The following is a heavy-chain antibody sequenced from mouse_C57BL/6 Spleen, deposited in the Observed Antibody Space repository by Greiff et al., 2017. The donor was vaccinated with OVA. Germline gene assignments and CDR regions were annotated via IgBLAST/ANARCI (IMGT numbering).Heavy chain of an antibody. CDR3: AREAYDGYLYYFDY. D-gene: IGHD2-3*01. J-gene: IGHJ2*01. CDR1: GFTFSSYA. CDR2: ISSGGDYI. V-gene: IGHV5S21*01. Sequence: EVMLVESGEGLVKPGGSLKLSCAASGFTFSSYAMSWVRQTPEKRLEWVAYISSGGDYIYYADTVKGRFTISRDNARNTLYLQMSSLKSEDTAVYYCAREAYDGYLYYFDYWGQGTTLTVSS.